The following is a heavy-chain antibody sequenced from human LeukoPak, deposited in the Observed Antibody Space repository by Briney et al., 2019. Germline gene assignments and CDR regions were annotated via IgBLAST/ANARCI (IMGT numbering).Heavy chain of an antibody. V-gene: IGHV3-30*02. D-gene: IGHD3-16*01. J-gene: IGHJ4*02. Sequence: GGSLRLSCAASGFTFSSYGMHWVRQAPGKGLEWVAFIRYDGSNKYYADSVKGRFTISRDNSKNTLYLQMNSLRAEDTAVYYCAKVGHGLRLGEYFDYWGQGTLVTVSS. CDR2: IRYDGSNK. CDR3: AKVGHGLRLGEYFDY. CDR1: GFTFSSYG.